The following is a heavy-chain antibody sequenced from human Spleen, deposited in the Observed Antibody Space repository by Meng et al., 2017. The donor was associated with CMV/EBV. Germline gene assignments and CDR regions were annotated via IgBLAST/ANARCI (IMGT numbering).Heavy chain of an antibody. CDR3: ARVARMTYYFDY. J-gene: IGHJ4*02. Sequence: TVSGGSISSGAYYWSWIRQPPGKGLEWIGCIYYSGSTYYNPSLKSRVTISVDTSKNQFSLKLSSVTAADTAVYYCARVARMTYYFDYWGQGTLVTVSS. CDR2: IYYSGST. V-gene: IGHV4-30-4*01. D-gene: IGHD5-12*01. CDR1: GGSISSGAYY.